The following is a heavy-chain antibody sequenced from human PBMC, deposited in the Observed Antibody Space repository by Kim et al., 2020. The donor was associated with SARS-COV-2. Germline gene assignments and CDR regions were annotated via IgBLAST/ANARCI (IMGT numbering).Heavy chain of an antibody. CDR2: IWYDGSSK. V-gene: IGHV3-33*01. CDR3: ARWTGVGVTAGFDY. D-gene: IGHD1-26*01. CDR1: GFTFSSHG. Sequence: GGSLRLSCAASGFTFSSHGMHWVRQAPGKGLEWVALIWYDGSSKYYADSVKDRFTISRDNSKNTLYLQMNSLRAGDTAVYHCARWTGVGVTAGFDYWGQG. J-gene: IGHJ4*02.